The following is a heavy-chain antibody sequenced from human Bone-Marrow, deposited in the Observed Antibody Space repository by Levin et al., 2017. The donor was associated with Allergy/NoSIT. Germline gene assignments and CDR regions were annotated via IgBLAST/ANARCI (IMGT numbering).Heavy chain of an antibody. D-gene: IGHD2-15*01. Sequence: LSLTCAASGFTFSSYAMHWVRQAPGKGLEWVAVISYDGSNKYYADSVKGRFTISRDNSKNTLYLQMNSLRAEDTAVYYCARDNIVVVVAATLDYWGQGTLVTVSS. V-gene: IGHV3-30-3*01. CDR1: GFTFSSYA. CDR2: ISYDGSNK. J-gene: IGHJ4*02. CDR3: ARDNIVVVVAATLDY.